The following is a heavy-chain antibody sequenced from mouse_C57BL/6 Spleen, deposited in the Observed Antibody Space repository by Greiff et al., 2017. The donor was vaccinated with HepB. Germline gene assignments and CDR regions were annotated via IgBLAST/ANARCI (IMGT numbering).Heavy chain of an antibody. D-gene: IGHD1-1*01. V-gene: IGHV1-69*01. CDR2: IDPSDSYT. CDR3: ARSYYYGSFYYFDD. CDR1: GYTFTSYW. J-gene: IGHJ2*01. Sequence: VQLQQPGAELVMPGASVKLSCKASGYTFTSYWMHWVKQRPGQGLEWIGEIDPSDSYTNYNQKFKGKSTLTVDKSSSTAYMQLSSLTSEDSAVYYCARSYYYGSFYYFDDWGQGTTLTVSS.